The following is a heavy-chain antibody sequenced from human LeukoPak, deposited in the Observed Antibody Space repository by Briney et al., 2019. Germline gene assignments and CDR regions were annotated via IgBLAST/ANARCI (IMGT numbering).Heavy chain of an antibody. V-gene: IGHV4-59*08. J-gene: IGHJ5*02. D-gene: IGHD2-2*01. CDR2: IYYSGST. CDR3: ARGQYQLLAPGTVWFDP. Sequence: SETLSLTCTVSGGSISSYYWSWIRQPPGKGLEWIGYIYYSGSTNYNPSLKSRVTISVDTSKNQFSLKLSSVTAADTAVYYCARGQYQLLAPGTVWFDPWGQGTLVTVSS. CDR1: GGSISSYY.